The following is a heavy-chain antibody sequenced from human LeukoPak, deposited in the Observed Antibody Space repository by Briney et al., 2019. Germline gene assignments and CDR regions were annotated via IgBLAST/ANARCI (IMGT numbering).Heavy chain of an antibody. J-gene: IGHJ4*02. CDR2: ISYDGSNK. CDR3: ASHYDTSGYHYFDF. D-gene: IGHD3-22*01. CDR1: GFTFSRYA. V-gene: IGHV3-30-3*01. Sequence: GSLRLSCAASGFTFSRYAMHWVRQAPGKGLEWVAVISYDGSNKYYADSVKGRFTISRDSSKNTLYLQMSSLRAEDTAVYYCASHYDTSGYHYFDFRGQGTLVTVSS.